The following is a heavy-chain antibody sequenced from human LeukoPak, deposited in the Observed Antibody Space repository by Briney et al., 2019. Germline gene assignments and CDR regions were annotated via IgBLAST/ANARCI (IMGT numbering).Heavy chain of an antibody. D-gene: IGHD3-22*01. Sequence: GRSLRLSRAASGFTFSSYGMHWVRQAPGKGLEWVAVISYDGSNKYYADSVKGRFTISRDNSKNTLYLQMNSLRAEDTAVYYCAKGDSSGYYFPSFRFDPWGQGTLVTVSS. CDR2: ISYDGSNK. CDR1: GFTFSSYG. J-gene: IGHJ5*02. CDR3: AKGDSSGYYFPSFRFDP. V-gene: IGHV3-30*18.